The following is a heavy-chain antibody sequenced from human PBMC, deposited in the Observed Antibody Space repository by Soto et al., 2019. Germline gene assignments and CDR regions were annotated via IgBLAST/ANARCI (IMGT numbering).Heavy chain of an antibody. Sequence: EVQLVESGGGLVQPGGSLRLSCAASGFTFSSYWMSWVRQAPGKGLEWVANIKQDGSEKYYVDSVKGRFTISRDNAKNSLYLQMNSLRAEDTAVYYCARGNDSSGYYPTRLDYWGQGTLVTVSS. D-gene: IGHD3-22*01. CDR2: IKQDGSEK. V-gene: IGHV3-7*03. CDR3: ARGNDSSGYYPTRLDY. J-gene: IGHJ4*02. CDR1: GFTFSSYW.